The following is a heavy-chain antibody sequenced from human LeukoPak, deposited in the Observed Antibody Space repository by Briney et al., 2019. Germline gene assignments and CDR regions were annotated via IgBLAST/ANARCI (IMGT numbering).Heavy chain of an antibody. V-gene: IGHV3-11*04. Sequence: PGGSLRLSCAASGFTFSDYYMSWIRQAPGKGLEWVSYISGSGSTMYYADSVKGRFTISRDNAKNSLYLQMNSLRAEDTAVYYCARDRGPADYDIWSAYYDYWGQGALVTVSS. D-gene: IGHD3-3*01. CDR2: ISGSGSTM. J-gene: IGHJ4*02. CDR1: GFTFSDYY. CDR3: ARDRGPADYDIWSAYYDY.